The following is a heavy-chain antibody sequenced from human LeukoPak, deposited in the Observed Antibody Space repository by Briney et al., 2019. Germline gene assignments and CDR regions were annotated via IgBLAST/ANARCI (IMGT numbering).Heavy chain of an antibody. CDR2: ISGSATTI. CDR3: ARDSPFSPMGLFDP. Sequence: GGSLRLSCAASGFTLNDYYMSWIRHAPGKGLEWISYISGSATTIYYADSVKGRFTISRDTAKNSLFLQISSLRVDDTAVYYCARDSPFSPMGLFDPWSQGTLVTVSS. CDR1: GFTLNDYY. V-gene: IGHV3-11*04. J-gene: IGHJ5*02. D-gene: IGHD3-16*01.